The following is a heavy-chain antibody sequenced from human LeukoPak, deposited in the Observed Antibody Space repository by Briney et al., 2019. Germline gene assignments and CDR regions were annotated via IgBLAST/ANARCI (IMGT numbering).Heavy chain of an antibody. CDR2: ISAYNGNT. J-gene: IGHJ4*02. D-gene: IGHD6-13*01. CDR3: ARVGLQQDPFDY. CDR1: GGTFSSYA. V-gene: IGHV1-18*01. Sequence: ASVKVSCKASGGTFSSYAISWVRQAPGQGLEWMGWISAYNGNTNYAQKLQGRVTMTTDTSTSTAYMELRSLRSDDTAVYYCARVGLQQDPFDYWGQGTLVTVSS.